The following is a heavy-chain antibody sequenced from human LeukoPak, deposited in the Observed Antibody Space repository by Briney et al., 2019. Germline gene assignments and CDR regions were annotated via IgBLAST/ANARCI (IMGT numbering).Heavy chain of an antibody. D-gene: IGHD5-24*01. V-gene: IGHV4-34*01. CDR2: INHSGST. CDR1: GGSLSGYF. Sequence: NPSETLSLTCAVYGGSLSGYFWSWIRQPPGKGLEWIGEINHSGSTSHNPSLKSRVTISVDTSKNQFSLKLSSVTAADTAVYYCARHREMATVYNWFDPWGQGTLVTVSS. CDR3: ARHREMATVYNWFDP. J-gene: IGHJ5*02.